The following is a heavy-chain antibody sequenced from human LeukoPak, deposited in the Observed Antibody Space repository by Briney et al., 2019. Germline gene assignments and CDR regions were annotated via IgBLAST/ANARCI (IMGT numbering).Heavy chain of an antibody. J-gene: IGHJ4*02. CDR3: ARDGRGDLTWIQLWSPFDY. D-gene: IGHD5-18*01. CDR2: IYSGGST. CDR1: GFTVSSNY. Sequence: TGGSLRLSCAASGFTVSSNYMSWVRQAPGKGLEWVSVIYSGGSTYYADSVKGRFTFSRDNSKNTLYLQMDSLRAEDTAVYYCARDGRGDLTWIQLWSPFDYWGQGTLVTVSS. V-gene: IGHV3-66*02.